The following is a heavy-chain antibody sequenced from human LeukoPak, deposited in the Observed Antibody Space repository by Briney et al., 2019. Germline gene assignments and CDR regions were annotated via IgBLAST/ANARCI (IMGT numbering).Heavy chain of an antibody. J-gene: IGHJ4*02. CDR2: IYYSGST. V-gene: IGHV4-39*01. Sequence: SETLSLTCTVSGGSISSRTYYWGWIRQPPGKGLEWIGTIYYSGSTYYNPSLKSRVTISVDTSKNQFSLKLTSVAAADTALYYCARHESRLGRTGWYYFDYWGQGTLVTVSS. CDR1: GGSISSRTYY. D-gene: IGHD6-19*01. CDR3: ARHESRLGRTGWYYFDY.